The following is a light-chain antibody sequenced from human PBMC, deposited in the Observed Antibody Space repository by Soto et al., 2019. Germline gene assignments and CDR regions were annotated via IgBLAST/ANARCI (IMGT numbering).Light chain of an antibody. Sequence: EIVMTQSPATLSVSPGERATVSCRASESVSNNLAWYQQKPGQSPRLLIYAASTRATGIPARFSGSGSGAEFTLTISNLQSEDFAINYCQQYNNWPPGTFGQGTKVEVK. CDR3: QQYNNWPPGT. V-gene: IGKV3-15*01. J-gene: IGKJ1*01. CDR1: ESVSNN. CDR2: AAS.